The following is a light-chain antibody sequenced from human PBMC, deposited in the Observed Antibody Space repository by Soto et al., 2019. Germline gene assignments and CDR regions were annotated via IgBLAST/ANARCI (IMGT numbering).Light chain of an antibody. CDR2: EVS. CDR1: SSDVGSYNL. Sequence: QSALTQPASASGSPGQSITISCTGTSSDVGSYNLVSWYQHHPGKAPKLMIYEVSKRPSGVSNRFSGSKSGNTASLTISGLQAEDEADYYCCSYAGSSTFPYVFGNGTKVTVL. J-gene: IGLJ1*01. V-gene: IGLV2-23*02. CDR3: CSYAGSSTFPYV.